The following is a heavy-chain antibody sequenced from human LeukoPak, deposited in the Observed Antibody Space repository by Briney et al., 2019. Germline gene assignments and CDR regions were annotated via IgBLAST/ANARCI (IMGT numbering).Heavy chain of an antibody. CDR2: ISNNEVVT. J-gene: IGHJ3*02. CDR3: VKALTDDAFDI. Sequence: GGSLRLSCSASGFTFSNYAIHWVRQTPGKGLEYVSAISNNEVVTYYADSVKGRFTISRDNSKNTLYLQMSSLRPEDTAVYYCVKALTDDAFDIWGQGTMVTVSS. V-gene: IGHV3-64D*06. CDR1: GFTFSNYA.